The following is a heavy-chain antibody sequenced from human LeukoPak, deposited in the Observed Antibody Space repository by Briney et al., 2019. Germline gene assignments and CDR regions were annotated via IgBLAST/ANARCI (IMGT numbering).Heavy chain of an antibody. J-gene: IGHJ4*02. CDR1: GFTFSDYY. D-gene: IGHD3-9*01. V-gene: IGHV3-11*05. CDR2: ISSSSSYT. CDR3: ARALRYFDWLLQYYFDY. Sequence: GGSLRLSCAASGFTFSDYYMSWIRQAPGKGLEWVSYISSSSSYTNYADSVKGRFTISRDNAKNSLYLQMNSLRAEDTAVYYYARALRYFDWLLQYYFDYWGQGTLVTVSS.